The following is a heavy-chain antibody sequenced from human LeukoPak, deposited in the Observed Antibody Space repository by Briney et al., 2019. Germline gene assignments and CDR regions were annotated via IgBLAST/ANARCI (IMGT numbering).Heavy chain of an antibody. CDR1: GFIFSNYG. CDR3: AKEPTSYTSGWYFHH. CDR2: ISHDGRTA. V-gene: IGHV3-30*18. J-gene: IGHJ1*01. Sequence: PGGSLRLSCAASGFIFSNYGMHWVRQAQGKGPEWVAVISHDGRTAFYADSVKGRFAISRDNSKNTLDLQMFSLRGDDTAVYYCAKEPTSYTSGWYFHHWGQGTLVTVSS. D-gene: IGHD6-25*01.